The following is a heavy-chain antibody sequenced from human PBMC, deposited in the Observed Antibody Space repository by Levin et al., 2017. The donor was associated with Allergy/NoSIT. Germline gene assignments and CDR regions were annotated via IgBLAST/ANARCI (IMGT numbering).Heavy chain of an antibody. D-gene: IGHD6-19*01. V-gene: IGHV5-51*01. CDR2: NHTGTSET. Sequence: GGSLRLSCKTSGYSFSNYWIGWVCQKPGKGLEWMGVNHTGTSETRYGPSFQGHVTISVDKSVSTAYLQWSSLEASDTAIYYCARHGEGSGWATGDYWGQGTLVTVSS. J-gene: IGHJ4*02. CDR1: GYSFSNYW. CDR3: ARHGEGSGWATGDY.